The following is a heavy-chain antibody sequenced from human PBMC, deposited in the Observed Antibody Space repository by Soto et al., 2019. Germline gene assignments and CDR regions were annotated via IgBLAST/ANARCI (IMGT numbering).Heavy chain of an antibody. CDR2: ISAYNGNT. Sequence: ASVKVACKASGYTFTSYGTNWVRQAPGQGLEWMGWISAYNGNTNYAQNLQGRVTMTTATSTSTAYMELRSLRYDDTAVYYCASALLNYDADPHVFYIWARRTIVPVSS. J-gene: IGHJ3*02. D-gene: IGHD3-3*01. CDR1: GYTFTSYG. V-gene: IGHV1-18*01. CDR3: ASALLNYDADPHVFYI.